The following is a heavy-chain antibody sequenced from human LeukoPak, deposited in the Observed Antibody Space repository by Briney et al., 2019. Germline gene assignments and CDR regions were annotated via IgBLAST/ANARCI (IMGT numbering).Heavy chain of an antibody. V-gene: IGHV3-7*03. Sequence: GALRLSCAASGFTFSSYWMSWVRQAPGKGLEWVANIKQDGSEKYYVDSVKGRFTISRDNAKNSLYLQMNSLRAEDTAVYYCARAADTAMVVSWFDPWGQGTLVTVSS. CDR1: GFTFSSYW. CDR2: IKQDGSEK. J-gene: IGHJ5*02. CDR3: ARAADTAMVVSWFDP. D-gene: IGHD5-18*01.